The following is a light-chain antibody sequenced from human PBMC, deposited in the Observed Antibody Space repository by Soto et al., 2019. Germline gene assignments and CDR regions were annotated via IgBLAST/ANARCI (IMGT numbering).Light chain of an antibody. J-gene: IGLJ1*01. V-gene: IGLV2-14*01. CDR1: SSDVCGYNY. CDR2: EVS. Sequence: QSALTQPASVSGSPGHSITISCTGTSSDVCGYNYVSWYQQHPGKAPKLMIYEVSNRPSGVSNRFSGSKSGNTASLTISGLQAEDEADYYCSSYTSSSPYVFGTGTKVTVL. CDR3: SSYTSSSPYV.